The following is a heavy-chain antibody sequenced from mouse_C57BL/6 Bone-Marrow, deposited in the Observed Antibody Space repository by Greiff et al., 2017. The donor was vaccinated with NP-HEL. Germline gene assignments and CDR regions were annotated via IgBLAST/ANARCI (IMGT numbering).Heavy chain of an antibody. CDR3: ARRRVITTVVEGYSIDY. V-gene: IGHV1-39*01. D-gene: IGHD1-1*01. CDR1: GYSFTDYN. Sequence: VQLQQSGPELVKPGASVKISCKASGYSFTDYNMNWVKQSNGKSLEWIGVINPNYGTTSYNQKFKGKAKLTVDQSSCTAFLSLNSLTLEDSAVYYCARRRVITTVVEGYSIDYWGQGTTLTVSS. J-gene: IGHJ2*01. CDR2: INPNYGTT.